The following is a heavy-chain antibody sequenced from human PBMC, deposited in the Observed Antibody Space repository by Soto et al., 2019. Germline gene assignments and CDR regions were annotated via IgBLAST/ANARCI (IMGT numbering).Heavy chain of an antibody. CDR3: AHRKVLYYDSSVDY. D-gene: IGHD3-22*01. Sequence: QITLKESGPTLVKPTQTLTLTCTFSGFSLSTSGVGVGWIRQPPGKALEWLALIYWDDDKRYSPSLKSRLTITKDTSKNQVVLTMTNMDPVDTATYYCAHRKVLYYDSSVDYWGQGTLVTVSS. CDR2: IYWDDDK. J-gene: IGHJ4*02. V-gene: IGHV2-5*02. CDR1: GFSLSTSGVG.